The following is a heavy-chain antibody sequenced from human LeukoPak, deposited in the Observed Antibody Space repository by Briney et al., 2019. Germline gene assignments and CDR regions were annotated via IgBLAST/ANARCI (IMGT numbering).Heavy chain of an antibody. J-gene: IGHJ6*02. CDR2: ISSSSSYI. D-gene: IGHD3-22*01. V-gene: IGHV3-21*01. Sequence: GGSLRLSRAGSGFTLRTYSMNWVRPAPGKGLEWVSYISSSSSYIYYADSVKGRFTISRDNEKNSLYLQMNSLRGEDTAVYYCAELGITMMGGVWGEGTTVAISS. CDR3: AELGITMMGGV. CDR1: GFTLRTYS.